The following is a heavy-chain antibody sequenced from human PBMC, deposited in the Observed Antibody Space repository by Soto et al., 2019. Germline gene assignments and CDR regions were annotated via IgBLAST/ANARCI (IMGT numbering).Heavy chain of an antibody. D-gene: IGHD6-13*01. V-gene: IGHV4-39*01. Sequence: QLQLQESGPGLVKPSETLSLTCTVSGGSISSSSYYWGWIRQPPGKGLEWIGSIYYSGSTYYNPSLKSRVTISVDTSKNQFSLNLSSVTAADTAVYYCARPQAYSSSWYENWFDPWGEGTLVTVSS. CDR3: ARPQAYSSSWYENWFDP. CDR2: IYYSGST. CDR1: GGSISSSSYY. J-gene: IGHJ5*02.